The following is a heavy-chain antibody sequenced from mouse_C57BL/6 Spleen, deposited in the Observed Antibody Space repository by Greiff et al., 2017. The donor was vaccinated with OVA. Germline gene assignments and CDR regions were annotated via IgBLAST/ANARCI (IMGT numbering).Heavy chain of an antibody. CDR1: GYTFTDYY. CDR2: INPNNGGT. V-gene: IGHV1-26*01. J-gene: IGHJ4*01. CDR3: AREVTTVVVPGIDAMDY. D-gene: IGHD1-1*01. Sequence: EVQLQQSGPELVKPGASVKISCKASGYTFTDYYMNWVKQSHGKSLEWIGDINPNNGGTSYNQKFKGKATLTVDKSSSTAYMELRSLTSEDSAVYYCAREVTTVVVPGIDAMDYWGQGTSVTVSS.